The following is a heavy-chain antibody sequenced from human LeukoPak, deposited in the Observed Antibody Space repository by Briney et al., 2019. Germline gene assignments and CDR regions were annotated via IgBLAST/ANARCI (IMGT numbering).Heavy chain of an antibody. CDR2: IYYSGST. D-gene: IGHD3-16*02. J-gene: IGHJ4*02. Sequence: SETLSLTCSVSGGSISSGDYYWSWIRQPPGKGLERIGYIYYSGSTYYKPSLKRLVTISVDTSKNQFSLNLRSVTAADTAMYYCARGHNYVWGSYRYFDYWGQGTLVTVSS. CDR1: GGSISSGDYY. CDR3: ARGHNYVWGSYRYFDY. V-gene: IGHV4-30-4*01.